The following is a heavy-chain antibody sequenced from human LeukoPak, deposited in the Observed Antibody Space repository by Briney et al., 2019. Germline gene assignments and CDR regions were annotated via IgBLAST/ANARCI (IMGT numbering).Heavy chain of an antibody. J-gene: IGHJ5*02. CDR2: INHSGST. Sequence: SETLSLTCAVYGGSFSGYYWSWIRQPPGKGLEWIGDINHSGSTNYNPSLKSRVTISVDTSKNQFSLKLSSVTAADTAVYYCARGLTTVTSGWFDPWGQGTLVTVSS. D-gene: IGHD4-17*01. CDR1: GGSFSGYY. CDR3: ARGLTTVTSGWFDP. V-gene: IGHV4-34*01.